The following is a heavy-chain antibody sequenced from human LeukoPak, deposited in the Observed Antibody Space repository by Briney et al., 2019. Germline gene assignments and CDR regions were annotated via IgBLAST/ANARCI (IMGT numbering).Heavy chain of an antibody. J-gene: IGHJ6*02. V-gene: IGHV1-8*01. Sequence: GASVNVSCKASGYTFTSYDINWVRQAAGQGLEWMGWMNPNSGNTGYAQKFQGRVTMTRNTSISTAYMELSSLRSEDTAVYYCARARITIFGVVIIVYYGMDVWGQGTTVTVSS. CDR2: MNPNSGNT. CDR3: ARARITIFGVVIIVYYGMDV. CDR1: GYTFTSYD. D-gene: IGHD3-3*01.